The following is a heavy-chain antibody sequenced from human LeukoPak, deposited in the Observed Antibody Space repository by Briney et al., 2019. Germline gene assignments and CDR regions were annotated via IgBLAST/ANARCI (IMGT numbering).Heavy chain of an antibody. CDR1: GYTFTSYD. CDR3: ARGRDGVRGVNNWFDP. J-gene: IGHJ5*02. CDR2: MNPNSGNT. D-gene: IGHD3-10*01. Sequence: ASVKVSCKASGYTFTSYDINWVRQATGQGREWMGWMNPNSGNTGYAQKFQGRVAITRNTSISTAYMELSSLRSEDTAVYYCARGRDGVRGVNNWFDPWGQGTLVTVSS. V-gene: IGHV1-8*03.